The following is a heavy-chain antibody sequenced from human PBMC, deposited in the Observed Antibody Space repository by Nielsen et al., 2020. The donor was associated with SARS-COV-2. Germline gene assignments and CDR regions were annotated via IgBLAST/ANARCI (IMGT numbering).Heavy chain of an antibody. J-gene: IGHJ4*02. CDR3: AAASRIPDFDY. V-gene: IGHV1-69*13. D-gene: IGHD2-2*02. CDR2: IIPMFGTS. CDR1: GGTFSSYV. Sequence: SVKVSCKGSGGTFSSYVISWVRQAPGQGLEWMGGIIPMFGTSNYAQKFQGRVTVTADESTSTAYMELSSLRSEDTAVYYCAAASRIPDFDYWGQGTLVTVSS.